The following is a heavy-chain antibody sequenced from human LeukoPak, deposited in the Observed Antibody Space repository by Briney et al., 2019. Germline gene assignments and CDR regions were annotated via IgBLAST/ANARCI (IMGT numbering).Heavy chain of an antibody. Sequence: RGSLRLSCAASGFAFNRYDMTWVRQAPGKGLEWVSGISGSGSRTYYADSVKGRFTISRDNSKNTLYLQINSLRVEDTAVYYCARGVAAAGNDYWGQGTLVTVSS. CDR3: ARGVAAAGNDY. CDR2: ISGSGSRT. V-gene: IGHV3-23*01. CDR1: GFAFNRYD. J-gene: IGHJ4*02. D-gene: IGHD6-13*01.